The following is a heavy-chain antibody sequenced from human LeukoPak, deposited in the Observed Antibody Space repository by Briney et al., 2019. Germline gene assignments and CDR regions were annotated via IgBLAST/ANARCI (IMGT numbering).Heavy chain of an antibody. D-gene: IGHD5-12*01. Sequence: ASVKLSCKASGYTFTSYGISWVRQAPGQGLEWMGWISAYNGNTNYAQKLQGRVTITADESTSTAYMELSSLRSEDTAVYYCALLYSGYSLTDYWGQGTLVTVSS. J-gene: IGHJ4*02. CDR2: ISAYNGNT. CDR1: GYTFTSYG. CDR3: ALLYSGYSLTDY. V-gene: IGHV1-18*01.